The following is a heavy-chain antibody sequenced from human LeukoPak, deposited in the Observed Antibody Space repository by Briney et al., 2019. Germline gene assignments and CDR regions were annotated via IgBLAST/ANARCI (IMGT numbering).Heavy chain of an antibody. CDR1: GITLSNYG. V-gene: IGHV3-23*01. Sequence: PGGSLRLSCVVSGITLSNYGMSWVRQAPGKGLEWVAGISDRGGSTNYADSVKGRFTISRDNSKNTLHLQMNSLRAEDTAVYYCARGGPMVRGVTAYWGQGTLVTVSS. D-gene: IGHD3-10*01. CDR2: ISDRGGST. CDR3: ARGGPMVRGVTAY. J-gene: IGHJ4*02.